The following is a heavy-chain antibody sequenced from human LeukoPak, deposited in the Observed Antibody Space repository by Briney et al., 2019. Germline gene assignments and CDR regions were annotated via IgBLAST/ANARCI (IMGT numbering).Heavy chain of an antibody. V-gene: IGHV1-69*06. J-gene: IGHJ4*02. Sequence: SVKVSCKASGGTFSSYAFSWVRQAPGQGLEWMGGIIPLLGTANYAQKFQGRVTITADKSTSTAYMELSSLRSEDTAVYYCVASSGYYPPDYWGQGTLVTVSS. D-gene: IGHD3-22*01. CDR2: IIPLLGTA. CDR1: GGTFSSYA. CDR3: VASSGYYPPDY.